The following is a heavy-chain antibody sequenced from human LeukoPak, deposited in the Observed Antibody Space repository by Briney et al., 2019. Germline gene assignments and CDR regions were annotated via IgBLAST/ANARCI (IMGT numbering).Heavy chain of an antibody. CDR3: ARQSISGSSLSYFDY. J-gene: IGHJ4*02. CDR2: IYDSGST. D-gene: IGHD3-22*01. CDR1: GGSISSYY. V-gene: IGHV4-59*01. Sequence: SETLSLTRTVSGGSISSYYWSWIRQPPGKGLEWIGNIYDSGSTNYNPSLKSRVTISVDTSKNQCSLQLSSVTAADTAVYYCARQSISGSSLSYFDYWGQATVDNASS.